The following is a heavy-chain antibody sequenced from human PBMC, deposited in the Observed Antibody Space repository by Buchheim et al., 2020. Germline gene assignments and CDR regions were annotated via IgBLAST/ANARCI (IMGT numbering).Heavy chain of an antibody. V-gene: IGHV5-10-1*03. CDR1: GYSFTSYW. Sequence: EVQLVQSGAEVKKPGESLRISRQRSGYSFTSYWISWVRQMPGKGLEWMGRIDPSDSYTNYSPSFQGHVTISAAKPISTAYLQWSRLKASDTAMYYCARLSCSSTSCYYYYGMDVWGQGTT. CDR2: IDPSDSYT. J-gene: IGHJ6*02. CDR3: ARLSCSSTSCYYYYGMDV. D-gene: IGHD2-2*01.